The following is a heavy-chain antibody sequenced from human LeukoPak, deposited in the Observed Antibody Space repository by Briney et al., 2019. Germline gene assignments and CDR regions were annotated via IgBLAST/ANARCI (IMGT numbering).Heavy chain of an antibody. D-gene: IGHD4-11*01. J-gene: IGHJ4*02. CDR1: GYSFTSYR. V-gene: IGHV5-51*01. CDR2: IYPGDSDT. CDR3: ASSHDYSNYGFDY. Sequence: GESLKISCKGSGYSFTSYRIGWVRQMPGKGLEWMGIIYPGDSDTRYSPSFQGQVTISADKSISTAYLQWSSLKASDTAMYYCASSHDYSNYGFDYWGQGTLVTVSS.